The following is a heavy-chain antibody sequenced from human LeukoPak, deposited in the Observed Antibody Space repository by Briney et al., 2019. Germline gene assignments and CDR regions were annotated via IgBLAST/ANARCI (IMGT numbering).Heavy chain of an antibody. V-gene: IGHV3-33*06. CDR2: IWYDGSNK. CDR1: GFTFSSYG. Sequence: GRSLRLSCAASGFTFSSYGMHWVRQAPGKGLEWVAVIWYDGSNKYYADSVKGRFTISRDNSKNTLYLQMNSLRAEDTAVYYCAKRKAVAGTPPGGPDDYWGQGTLVTVSS. CDR3: AKRKAVAGTPPGGPDDY. J-gene: IGHJ4*02. D-gene: IGHD6-19*01.